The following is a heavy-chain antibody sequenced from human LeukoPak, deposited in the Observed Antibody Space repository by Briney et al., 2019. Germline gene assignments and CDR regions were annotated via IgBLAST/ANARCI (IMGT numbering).Heavy chain of an antibody. V-gene: IGHV4-34*01. J-gene: IGHJ4*02. CDR3: ARNSCPSGSCYDNRGYFDY. Sequence: SETLSLTCAVYGGSLSGYYWSWVRQPPGKGLEWIGEINRSGSTNYNPSFKSRVIISVDTSKNQFSLRLSSVTAADTAVYYCARNSCPSGSCYDNRGYFDYWGQGTLVTVSS. CDR2: INRSGST. D-gene: IGHD2-15*01. CDR1: GGSLSGYY.